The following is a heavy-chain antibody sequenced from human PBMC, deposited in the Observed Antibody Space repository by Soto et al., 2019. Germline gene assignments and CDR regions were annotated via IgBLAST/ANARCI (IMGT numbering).Heavy chain of an antibody. J-gene: IGHJ4*02. CDR3: AKYSTTGPSRYFDF. Sequence: GGSLRLSCAASGFTFSTYAVAWIRQAPGKGLEWVSVIGSGSGDIQYADSVKGRFSISRDNSKNTLYLHMNSLTAEDTAIYYCAKYSTTGPSRYFDFWGQGTLVTVSS. D-gene: IGHD1-1*01. CDR1: GFTFSTYA. V-gene: IGHV3-23*01. CDR2: IGSGSGDI.